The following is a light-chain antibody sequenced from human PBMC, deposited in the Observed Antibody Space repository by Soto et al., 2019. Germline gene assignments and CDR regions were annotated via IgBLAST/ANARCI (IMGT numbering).Light chain of an antibody. CDR1: QAITTE. CDR3: LQDYNYPRT. J-gene: IGKJ1*01. CDR2: GAS. Sequence: AIQMTQSPSSLSASVGDRVTIACRASQAITTELGWYQQKPGEAPKLLIYGASTLQSGVPSRFSGSGSGTDFTLTISSLQPEDFATYYCLQDYNYPRTFGQGTKVEMK. V-gene: IGKV1-6*01.